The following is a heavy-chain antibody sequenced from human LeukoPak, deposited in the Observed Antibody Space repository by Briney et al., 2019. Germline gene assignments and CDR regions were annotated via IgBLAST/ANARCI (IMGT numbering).Heavy chain of an antibody. J-gene: IGHJ3*02. D-gene: IGHD3-22*01. CDR2: INHSGST. CDR1: GGSFSGYY. CDR3: ETYYYDSSGYYDAFDI. Sequence: SETLSLTCAVYGGSFSGYYWSWIRQPPGKGLEWIGEINHSGSTNYNPSLKSRVTISVDTSKNQFSLKLGSVTAADTAVYYCETYYYDSSGYYDAFDIWGQGTMVTVS. V-gene: IGHV4-34*01.